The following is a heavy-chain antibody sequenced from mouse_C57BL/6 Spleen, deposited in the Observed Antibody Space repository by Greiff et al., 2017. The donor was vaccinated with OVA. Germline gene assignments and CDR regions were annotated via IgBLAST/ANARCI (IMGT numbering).Heavy chain of an antibody. V-gene: IGHV1-81*01. CDR3: ARAYDYDGEFAY. D-gene: IGHD2-4*01. CDR1: GYTFTSYG. CDR2: IYPRSGNT. J-gene: IGHJ3*01. Sequence: VQLQQSGAELARPGASVKLSCKASGYTFTSYGLSLVKQRTGQGLEWIGEIYPRSGNTYYNEKFKGKATLTADKSSSTAYMELRSLTSEDSAVYFCARAYDYDGEFAYWGQGTLVTVSA.